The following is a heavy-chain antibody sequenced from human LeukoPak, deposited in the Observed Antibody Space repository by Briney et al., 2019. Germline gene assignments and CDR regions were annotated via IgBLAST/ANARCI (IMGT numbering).Heavy chain of an antibody. CDR2: IYYSGST. Sequence: SGTLSLTCAVSGGSISSGDYYWSWIRQPPGKGLEWIGYIYYSGSTYYNPSLKSRVTISVDTSKNQFSLKLSSVTAADTAVYYCAREHGYNLAFDYWGQGTLVTVSS. D-gene: IGHD5-24*01. V-gene: IGHV4-30-4*01. CDR3: AREHGYNLAFDY. CDR1: GGSISSGDYY. J-gene: IGHJ4*02.